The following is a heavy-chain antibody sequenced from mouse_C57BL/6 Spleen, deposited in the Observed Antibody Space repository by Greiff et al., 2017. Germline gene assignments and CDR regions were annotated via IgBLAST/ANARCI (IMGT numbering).Heavy chain of an antibody. CDR1: GFSLTSYG. D-gene: IGHD2-3*01. CDR3: ARSYDGYAYWYFDV. CDR2: IWSDGST. V-gene: IGHV2-6*03. Sequence: QVQLQQSGPGLVAPSQSLSITCTVSGFSLTSYGVHWVRQPPGKGLEWLVVIWSDGSTTYNSALKSRLSISKDNSKSQVFLKMNSLQTDDTAMYYCARSYDGYAYWYFDVWGTGTTVTVSS. J-gene: IGHJ1*03.